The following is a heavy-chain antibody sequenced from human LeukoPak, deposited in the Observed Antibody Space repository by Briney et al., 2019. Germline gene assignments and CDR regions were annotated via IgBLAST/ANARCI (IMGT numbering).Heavy chain of an antibody. V-gene: IGHV3-30*04. CDR1: GSTFSSYA. J-gene: IGHJ4*02. D-gene: IGHD6-25*01. Sequence: GGSLRLSCAASGSTFSSYAMHWVRQAPGKGLEWVAVISYGGSNKYYADSVKGRFTISRDNSKNTLYLQMNSLRAEDTAVYYCARGGPAPFDYWGQGTLVTVSS. CDR2: ISYGGSNK. CDR3: ARGGPAPFDY.